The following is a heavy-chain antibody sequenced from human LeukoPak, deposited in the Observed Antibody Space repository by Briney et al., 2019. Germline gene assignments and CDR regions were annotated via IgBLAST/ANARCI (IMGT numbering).Heavy chain of an antibody. CDR2: IHYSGST. J-gene: IGHJ3*02. V-gene: IGHV4-39*07. CDR3: ARDPHAFDI. CDR1: GGSISSSSYY. Sequence: SETLSLTCTVSGGSISSSSYYWAWIRQPPGKGLEWIGSIHYSGSTYYNPSLKSRVTISVDTSKNQFSLKLSSVTAADTAVYYCARDPHAFDIWGQGTMVTVSS.